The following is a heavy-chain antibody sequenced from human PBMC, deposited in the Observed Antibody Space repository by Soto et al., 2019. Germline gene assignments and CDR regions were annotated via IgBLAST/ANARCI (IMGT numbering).Heavy chain of an antibody. J-gene: IGHJ6*02. V-gene: IGHV3-33*01. CDR1: GFTFSSYG. CDR3: ARDTSDILTGYSYYYYYGMDV. CDR2: IWYDGSNK. Sequence: HPGGSLRLSCAASGFTFSSYGMHWVRQAPGKGLEWVAVIWYDGSNKYYADSVKGRFTISRDNSKNTLYLQMNSLRAEDTAVYYCARDTSDILTGYSYYYYYGMDVWGQGTTVTVSS. D-gene: IGHD3-9*01.